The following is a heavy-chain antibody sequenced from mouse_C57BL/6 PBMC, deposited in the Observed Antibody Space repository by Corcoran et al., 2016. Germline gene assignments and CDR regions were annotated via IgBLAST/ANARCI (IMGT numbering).Heavy chain of an antibody. Sequence: QIQLVQSGPEPKKPGETVKISCKASGYTFTTYGMSWVKQAPGKGLKWMGWINTYSGVPTYADDFKGRFAFSLETSASTAYLQINNLKNEDTATYFCARKGGSSYAMDYWGQGTSVTVSS. CDR1: GYTFTTYG. CDR3: ARKGGSSYAMDY. D-gene: IGHD1-1*01. CDR2: INTYSGVP. V-gene: IGHV9-3*01. J-gene: IGHJ4*01.